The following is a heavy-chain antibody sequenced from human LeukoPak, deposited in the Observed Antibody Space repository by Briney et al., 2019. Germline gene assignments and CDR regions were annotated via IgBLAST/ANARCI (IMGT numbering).Heavy chain of an antibody. CDR2: ILRDGRSK. D-gene: IGHD4-17*01. CDR1: GFSFGDYA. V-gene: IGHV3-9*01. CDR3: AKDRHGDLDS. Sequence: PGGSLRLSCAGSGFSFGDYAFHWVRQSPGMGLEWVSGILRDGRSKGYADPVRGRFTISRDNAKNSLYSQMNSLRTEDTALYYCAKDRHGDLDSWGQGTLVTVSS. J-gene: IGHJ4*02.